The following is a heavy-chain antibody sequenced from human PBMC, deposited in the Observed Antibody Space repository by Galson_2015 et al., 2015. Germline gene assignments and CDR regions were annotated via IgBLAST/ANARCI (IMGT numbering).Heavy chain of an antibody. Sequence: SLRLSCAASGFTFSSYGMHWVRQAPGKGLEWVAVIWYDGSNKYYADSVKGRFTISRDNSKNTLYLQMNSLRAEDTAVYYCARDGGYGGNPYYYYGMDVWGQGTTVTVSS. D-gene: IGHD4-23*01. CDR2: IWYDGSNK. CDR1: GFTFSSYG. CDR3: ARDGGYGGNPYYYYGMDV. V-gene: IGHV3-33*01. J-gene: IGHJ6*02.